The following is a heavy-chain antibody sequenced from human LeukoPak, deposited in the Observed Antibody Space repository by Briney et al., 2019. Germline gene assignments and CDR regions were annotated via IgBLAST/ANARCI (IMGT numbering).Heavy chain of an antibody. CDR2: IWYDGSNK. V-gene: IGHV3-33*01. D-gene: IGHD2-15*01. J-gene: IGHJ4*02. CDR1: GFTFSSYG. CDR3: ARSTPATAPDY. Sequence: PGRSLRLSCAASGFTFSSYGMHWVRQAPGKGLEWVAVIWYDGSNKYYADSVKGRFTISRDNSKNTLYLQMSSLRAEDTAVYYCARSTPATAPDYWGQGTLVTVSS.